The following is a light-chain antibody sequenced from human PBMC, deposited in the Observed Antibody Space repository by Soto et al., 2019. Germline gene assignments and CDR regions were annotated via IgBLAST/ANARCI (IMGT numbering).Light chain of an antibody. V-gene: IGKV3-15*01. CDR2: GAS. CDR3: QRYNNWPV. Sequence: EVLMSEAQAKRVVPAGERATLYCRASQSVSSNLAWYQQKPGQAPRLLIYGASTRATGIPAMFIGSGSGTEFTLTISSLQSEDFAVYDCQRYNNWPVFGAGTKVDIK. CDR1: QSVSSN. J-gene: IGKJ3*01.